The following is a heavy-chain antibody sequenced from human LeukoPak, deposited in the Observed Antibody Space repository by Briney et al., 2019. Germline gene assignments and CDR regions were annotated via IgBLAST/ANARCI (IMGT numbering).Heavy chain of an antibody. CDR2: IRYDGSNK. Sequence: GRSLRLSCAASGFTFSSYGMHWVRQAPGKGLEWVAFIRYDGSNKYYADSVKGRFTISRDNSKNTLYLQMNSLRAEDTAVYYCAKIGTTGTPDAFDIWGKGTMVTVSS. D-gene: IGHD1-1*01. CDR3: AKIGTTGTPDAFDI. J-gene: IGHJ3*02. V-gene: IGHV3-30*02. CDR1: GFTFSSYG.